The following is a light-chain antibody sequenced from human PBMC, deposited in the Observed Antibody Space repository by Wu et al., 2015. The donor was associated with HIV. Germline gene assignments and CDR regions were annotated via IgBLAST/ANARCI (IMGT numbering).Light chain of an antibody. J-gene: IGKJ1*01. CDR2: MCP. Sequence: WYSAETWPGSHGSSCMMCPLGRPGIPARFSGSGSGAEFTLTITNMQSEDFAVYYCQQYNNWRTFGQGTKVEVK. V-gene: IGKV3-15*01. CDR3: QQYNNWRT.